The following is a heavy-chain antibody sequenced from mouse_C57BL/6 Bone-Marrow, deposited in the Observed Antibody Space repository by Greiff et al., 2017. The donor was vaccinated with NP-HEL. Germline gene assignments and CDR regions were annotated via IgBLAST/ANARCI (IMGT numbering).Heavy chain of an antibody. CDR3: AREGTVVATDY. CDR2: IYPRSGNT. V-gene: IGHV1-81*01. D-gene: IGHD1-1*01. CDR1: GYTFTSYG. Sequence: QVQLKESGAELARPGASVKLSCKASGYTFTSYGISWVKQRTGQGLEWIGEIYPRSGNTYYNEKFKGKATLNADKSSSTAYMELRSLTSEDSAVYFCAREGTVVATDYWGKGTTLTVSS. J-gene: IGHJ2*01.